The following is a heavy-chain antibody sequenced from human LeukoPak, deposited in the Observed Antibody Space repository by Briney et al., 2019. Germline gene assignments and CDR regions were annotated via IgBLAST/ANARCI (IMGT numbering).Heavy chain of an antibody. V-gene: IGHV4-31*03. CDR3: ATLGYCSGGSCYPDWFDP. D-gene: IGHD2-15*01. J-gene: IGHJ5*02. CDR2: IYYSGST. Sequence: SQTQSLTCTVSGGSISSGGYYWSWIRQHPGKGLEWIGYIYYSGSTYYNPSLKSRVTISVDTSKNQFSLKLSSVTAADTAVYYCATLGYCSGGSCYPDWFDPWGQGTLVTVSS. CDR1: GGSISSGGYY.